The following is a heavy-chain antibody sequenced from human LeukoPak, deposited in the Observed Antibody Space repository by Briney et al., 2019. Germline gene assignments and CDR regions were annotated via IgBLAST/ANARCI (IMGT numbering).Heavy chain of an antibody. Sequence: SETLSLTCTVYGGSISSSSCYWGWIRQHPGKGLEWIGYISYSGSTYYNPSLMRRVTISVDTSKNQFSLKLSSVTAADTAVYYCARDLGYCSSNSCRYFDSWGQGTLVTLSS. CDR3: ARDLGYCSSNSCRYFDS. D-gene: IGHD2-2*01. CDR1: GGSISSSSCY. CDR2: ISYSGST. V-gene: IGHV4-31*03. J-gene: IGHJ4*02.